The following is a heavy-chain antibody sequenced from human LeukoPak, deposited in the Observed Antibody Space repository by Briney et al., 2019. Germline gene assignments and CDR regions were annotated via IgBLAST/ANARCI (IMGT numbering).Heavy chain of an antibody. J-gene: IGHJ4*02. CDR1: GGTFSSYA. CDR3: ARDQEGFDH. V-gene: IGHV1-69*05. Sequence: RASVKVSCKASGGTFSSYAISWVRQAPGQGLEWMGGIIPIFGTASYAQKFQGRVTVTRDTSTSTVHMELSGLRSEDTAVYYCARDQEGFDHWGQGTLVTVSS. CDR2: IIPIFGTA.